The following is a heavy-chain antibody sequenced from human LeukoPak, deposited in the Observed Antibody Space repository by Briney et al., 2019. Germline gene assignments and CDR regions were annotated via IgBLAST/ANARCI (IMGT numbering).Heavy chain of an antibody. D-gene: IGHD3-22*01. Sequence: GGSLRLSCAASGFTFSSYAMSWVRQAPGKGLEWVSAISGSGGSTYYADSVKGRFTISRDNSKNSLYLQMKRLRAEDTAVYYCAKDRGYYYDSSGYYNGGQGTLVTVSS. CDR1: GFTFSSYA. CDR3: AKDRGYYYDSSGYYN. J-gene: IGHJ4*02. CDR2: ISGSGGST. V-gene: IGHV3-23*01.